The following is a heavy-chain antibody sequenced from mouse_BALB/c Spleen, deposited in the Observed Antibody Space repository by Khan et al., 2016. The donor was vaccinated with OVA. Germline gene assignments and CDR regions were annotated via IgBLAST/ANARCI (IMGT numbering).Heavy chain of an antibody. J-gene: IGHJ2*01. CDR3: ARGNSYGYYFDY. Sequence: VQLKESGPGLVTPSQSLSLTCTVTGYSITSGYAWNWIRQFPGNKLEWMGYISYSGVTSYTPSLKSRISITRDTSKNQFFLQLNSVTTEDTATYYCARGNSYGYYFDYWGQGTTLTVSS. CDR1: GYSITSGYA. V-gene: IGHV3-2*02. D-gene: IGHD1-1*01. CDR2: ISYSGVT.